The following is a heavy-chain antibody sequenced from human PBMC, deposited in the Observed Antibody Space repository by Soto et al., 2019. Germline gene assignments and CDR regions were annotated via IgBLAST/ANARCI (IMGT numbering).Heavy chain of an antibody. J-gene: IGHJ6*02. CDR1: GFSLTTGKMG. CDR2: IFSDNER. D-gene: IGHD3-9*01. CDR3: ARMKVDSYQFYYAMDV. Sequence: GSGPTLVNPTGTLTLTCTVSGFSLTTGKMGVSWIRQPPGKALEWLAHIFSDNERSYSTSLQGRLTISKDTSGSQVVLSMTNVDPVDTATYYCARMKVDSYQFYYAMDVWGQGTTVTVSS. V-gene: IGHV2-26*01.